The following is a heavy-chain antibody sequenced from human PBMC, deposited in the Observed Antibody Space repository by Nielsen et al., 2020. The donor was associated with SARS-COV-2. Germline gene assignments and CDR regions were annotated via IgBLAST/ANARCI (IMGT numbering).Heavy chain of an antibody. J-gene: IGHJ4*02. Sequence: ASVKVSCKASGYTFTGYYMHWVRQAPGQGLEWMGWINPNSGGTNYAQKFQGWVTMTRDTSISTAYMELSSLRSEDTAVYYCARVNSHFWSGYPDYWGQGTLVTVSS. D-gene: IGHD3-3*02. CDR1: GYTFTGYY. CDR3: ARVNSHFWSGYPDY. CDR2: INPNSGGT. V-gene: IGHV1-2*04.